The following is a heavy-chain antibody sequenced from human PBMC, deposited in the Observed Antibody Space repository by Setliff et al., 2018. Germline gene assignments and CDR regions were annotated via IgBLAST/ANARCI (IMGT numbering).Heavy chain of an antibody. D-gene: IGHD3-10*01. CDR3: ARAKGTTMATQYFDY. V-gene: IGHV4-59*01. Sequence: SETLSLTCTVSGGSISSYYWSWIRQPPGKGLEWIGYMYYSGSTNYNPSFKSRVTISVDTSKNQFSLKLSSVTAADTAVYYCARAKGTTMATQYFDYWGQGTLVTVSS. J-gene: IGHJ4*02. CDR2: MYYSGST. CDR1: GGSISSYY.